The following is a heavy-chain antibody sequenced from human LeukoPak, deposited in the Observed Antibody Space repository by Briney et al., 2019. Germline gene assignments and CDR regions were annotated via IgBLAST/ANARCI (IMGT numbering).Heavy chain of an antibody. CDR2: INPSGGST. D-gene: IGHD2-2*01. V-gene: IGHV1-46*01. CDR3: AREEDGSSTSMPPGYFAS. Sequence: ASVKVSFKASGYTFTSYYMHWVRQAPGQGLEWMGIINPSGGSTSYAQKFQGRVTMTRDTSTSTVYMELSSLRSGDTAVYYCAREEDGSSTSMPPGYFASWGQGTLVTVSS. CDR1: GYTFTSYY. J-gene: IGHJ4*02.